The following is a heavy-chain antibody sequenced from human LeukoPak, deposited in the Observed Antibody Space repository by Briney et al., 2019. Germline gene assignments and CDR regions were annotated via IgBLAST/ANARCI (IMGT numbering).Heavy chain of an antibody. CDR2: ISYDGSNK. J-gene: IGHJ5*02. CDR3: ARIVVADENWFDP. V-gene: IGHV3-30-3*01. Sequence: GGSLRLSCAASGFTFSSYAMHWVRQAPGKGLEWVAVISYDGSNKYYADSVKGRFTISRDNSKNTLYLQMNSLRAEDTAVYYCARIVVADENWFDPWGQGTLVTVSS. D-gene: IGHD2-15*01. CDR1: GFTFSSYA.